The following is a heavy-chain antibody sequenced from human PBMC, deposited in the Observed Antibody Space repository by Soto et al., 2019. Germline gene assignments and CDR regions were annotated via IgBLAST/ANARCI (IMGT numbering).Heavy chain of an antibody. CDR2: IYYSGST. CDR3: ARLLGYFYQSTEKTQYYFDY. Sequence: SETLSLTCTVSGGSISSSSYYWGWIRQPPGKGLEWIGSIYYSGSTYYNPSLKSRVTISVDTSKNQFSLKLSSVTAADTAVYYCARLLGYFYQSTEKTQYYFDYWGQGTLVTVSS. CDR1: GGSISSSSYY. J-gene: IGHJ4*02. D-gene: IGHD3-9*01. V-gene: IGHV4-39*01.